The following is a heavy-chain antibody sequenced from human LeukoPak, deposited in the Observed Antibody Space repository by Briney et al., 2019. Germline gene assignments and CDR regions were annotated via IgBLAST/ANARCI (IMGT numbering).Heavy chain of an antibody. Sequence: ASMKVSCKASGYTFTSYDINWVRQATGQGLEWMGWMNPNSGNTGYAQKFQGRVTITRNTSISTAYMEVSSPRSEDTAVNYCARAVSCSSTSCYYFDYWGQGTLVTVSS. D-gene: IGHD2-2*01. CDR3: ARAVSCSSTSCYYFDY. J-gene: IGHJ4*02. CDR1: GYTFTSYD. V-gene: IGHV1-8*02. CDR2: MNPNSGNT.